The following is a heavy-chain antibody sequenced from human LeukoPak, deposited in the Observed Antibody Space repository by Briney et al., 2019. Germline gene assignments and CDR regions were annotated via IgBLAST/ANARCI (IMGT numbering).Heavy chain of an antibody. CDR3: ARGVPNYDFWSVPRADAFDI. D-gene: IGHD3-3*01. CDR1: GGSFSGYY. CDR2: INHSGST. J-gene: IGHJ3*02. Sequence: SETLSLNCAVYGGSFSGYYWSWIRQPPGKGLEWIGEINHSGSTNYNPSLKSRVTISVDTSKNQFSLKLSSVTAADTAVYYCARGVPNYDFWSVPRADAFDIWGQGTMVTVSS. V-gene: IGHV4-34*01.